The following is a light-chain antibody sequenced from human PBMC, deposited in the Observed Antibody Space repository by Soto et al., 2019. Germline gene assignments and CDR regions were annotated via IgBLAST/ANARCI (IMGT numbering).Light chain of an antibody. V-gene: IGKV3-15*01. CDR2: GAS. J-gene: IGKJ4*01. Sequence: EIVMTQSPATLSVAPGERATLSCRASQSISNNLAWYQQQPGQAPRLLIFGASTRATGIPARFSGSGSGTEFTLTISSLQAEDYAVYYCQQHNGWPLTFGGGTKVEIK. CDR1: QSISNN. CDR3: QQHNGWPLT.